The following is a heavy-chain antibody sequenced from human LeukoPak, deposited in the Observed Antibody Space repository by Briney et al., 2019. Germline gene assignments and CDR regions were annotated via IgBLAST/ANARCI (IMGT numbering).Heavy chain of an antibody. CDR2: IYPGDSDT. CDR3: ARLDRSGWSRLREYDY. CDR1: GYSFTSYW. D-gene: IGHD6-19*01. Sequence: GESLKISCKGSGYSFTSYWIGWVRQMPGKGLEWMGIIYPGDSDTRYSPSFQGQVTISADKSISTAYLQWSSLKASDTATYYCARLDRSGWSRLREYDYWGQGTLVTVSS. J-gene: IGHJ4*02. V-gene: IGHV5-51*01.